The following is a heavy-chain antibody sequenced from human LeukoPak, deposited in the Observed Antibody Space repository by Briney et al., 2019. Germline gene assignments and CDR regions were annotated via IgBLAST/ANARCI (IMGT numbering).Heavy chain of an antibody. CDR1: GFTFSDYY. Sequence: GGSLRLSCAASGFTFSDYYMSWIRQAPGKGLEWVSYISSSGSTIYYADSVKGRFTISRDNAKNSLYLQMNSLRAEDTAVYYCARAFRKSGSYSDAFDIWGQGTMVTVSS. D-gene: IGHD3-10*01. J-gene: IGHJ3*02. CDR2: ISSSGSTI. V-gene: IGHV3-11*01. CDR3: ARAFRKSGSYSDAFDI.